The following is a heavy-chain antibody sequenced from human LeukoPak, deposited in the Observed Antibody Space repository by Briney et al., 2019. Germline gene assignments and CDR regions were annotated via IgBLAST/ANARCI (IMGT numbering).Heavy chain of an antibody. J-gene: IGHJ4*02. Sequence: ASVKVYCKASGYTFTSYYMHWVRQAPGQGLEWMGIINPSGGSTSYAQKFQGRVTMTRDTSTSTVYMELSSLRSEDTAVYYCARDYPYSSSWYSPPDYWGQGTLVTVSS. D-gene: IGHD6-13*01. V-gene: IGHV1-46*01. CDR1: GYTFTSYY. CDR3: ARDYPYSSSWYSPPDY. CDR2: INPSGGST.